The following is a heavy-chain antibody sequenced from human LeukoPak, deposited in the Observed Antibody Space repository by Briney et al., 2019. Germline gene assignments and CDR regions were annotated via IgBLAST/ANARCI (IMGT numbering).Heavy chain of an antibody. D-gene: IGHD4-17*01. J-gene: IGHJ4*02. CDR1: GYTFTGYY. CDR3: ARSFAGTTNFDY. V-gene: IGHV1-2*06. CDR2: INPNSGDT. Sequence: ASVKVSCKASGYTFTGYYMHWVRQAPGQGLEWMGRINPNSGDTNYAQKFQGRVTMTRDTSISTAYMELSRLRSDDTAVYYCARSFAGTTNFDYWGQGTLVTVSS.